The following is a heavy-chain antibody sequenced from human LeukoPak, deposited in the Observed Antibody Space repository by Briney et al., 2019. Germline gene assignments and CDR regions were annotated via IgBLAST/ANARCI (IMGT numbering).Heavy chain of an antibody. D-gene: IGHD2-15*01. J-gene: IGHJ4*02. Sequence: SVKVSCKASGDTFIAYTFSWVRQAPGQGVECTGRIIPSLNVANYAQKFQGRVTLSVDRDTATTFMEVTSLRSEDTAIYYCARDHCSPGTCLGGHWGQGTLVTVSS. V-gene: IGHV1-69*04. CDR2: IIPSLNVA. CDR3: ARDHCSPGTCLGGH. CDR1: GDTFIAYT.